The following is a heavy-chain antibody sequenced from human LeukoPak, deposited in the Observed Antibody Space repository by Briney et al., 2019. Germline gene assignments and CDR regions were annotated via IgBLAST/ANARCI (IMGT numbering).Heavy chain of an antibody. CDR2: ISSSSSYI. J-gene: IGHJ4*02. Sequence: GGSLRLSCAGSGFTFSDYYMSWVRQAPGKGLEWVSSISSSSSYIYYADSVKGRFTISRDNAKNSLYLQMNSLRAEDTAVYYCARESTTVTMETFFDYWGQGTLVTVSS. CDR3: ARESTTVTMETFFDY. V-gene: IGHV3-21*01. CDR1: GFTFSDYY. D-gene: IGHD4-17*01.